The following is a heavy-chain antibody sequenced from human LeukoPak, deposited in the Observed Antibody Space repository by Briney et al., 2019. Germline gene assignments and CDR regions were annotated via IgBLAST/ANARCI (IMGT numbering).Heavy chain of an antibody. D-gene: IGHD6-19*01. CDR1: GFTFSSYA. J-gene: IGHJ6*02. CDR3: AKDLGGWVYGMDV. V-gene: IGHV3-23*01. CDR2: ISGSGGST. Sequence: GGSLRLSCAASGFTFSSYAMSWVRQAPGKGLRWFPAISGSGGSTYYADSVKGRFTISRDNSKNTLYLQMNSLRAEDTAVYYCAKDLGGWVYGMDVWGQGTTVTVSS.